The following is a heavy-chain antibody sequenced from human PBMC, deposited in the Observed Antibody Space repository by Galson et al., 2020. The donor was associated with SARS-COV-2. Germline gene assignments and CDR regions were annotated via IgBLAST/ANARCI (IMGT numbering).Heavy chain of an antibody. CDR2: IYYSGST. J-gene: IGHJ4*02. CDR3: AGSLMVRDKLSPLDY. D-gene: IGHD3-10*01. Sequence: SETLSLTCTVSGGSISSYYWSWIRQPPGKGLEWIGYIYYSGSTNYNPSLKSRVTISVDTSKNQFSLKLSSVTAADTAVYYCAGSLMVRDKLSPLDYWGQGTLVTVSS. CDR1: GGSISSYY. V-gene: IGHV4-59*01.